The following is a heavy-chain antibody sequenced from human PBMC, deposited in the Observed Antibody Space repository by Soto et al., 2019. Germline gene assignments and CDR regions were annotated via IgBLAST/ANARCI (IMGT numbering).Heavy chain of an antibody. D-gene: IGHD3-9*01. CDR2: IWYDGSNK. CDR3: ASWYFAWLLELDYYCGLDV. Sequence: QVQLVESGGGVVQPGRSLRLSCAASGFTFSSYGMHWVRQAPGKGLEWVAVIWYDGSNKYYADSVKGRFTISRDNCKNALYLQMNSVTVEDTAMYYCASWYFAWLLELDYYCGLDVWGQGTTVTVSS. CDR1: GFTFSSYG. V-gene: IGHV3-33*01. J-gene: IGHJ6*02.